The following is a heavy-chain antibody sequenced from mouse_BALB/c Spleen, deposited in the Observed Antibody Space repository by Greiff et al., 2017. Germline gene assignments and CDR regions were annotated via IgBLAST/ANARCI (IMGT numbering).Heavy chain of an antibody. CDR2: IYPGDGDT. CDR1: GYTFTSYW. J-gene: IGHJ2*01. Sequence: VQLVESGAELARPGASVKLSCKASGYTFTSYWMQWVKQRPGQGLEWIGAIYPGDGDTRYTQKFKGKATLTADKSSSTAYMQLSSLASEDSAVYYCARESTTIFDYWGQGTTLTVSS. D-gene: IGHD1-1*01. V-gene: IGHV1-87*01. CDR3: ARESTTIFDY.